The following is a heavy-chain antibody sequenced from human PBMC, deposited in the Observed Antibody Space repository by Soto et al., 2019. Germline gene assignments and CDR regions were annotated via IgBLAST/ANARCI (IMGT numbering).Heavy chain of an antibody. CDR3: TKCLVADDAFDI. V-gene: IGHV3-23*01. J-gene: IGHJ3*02. D-gene: IGHD6-19*01. Sequence: GGSLRLSCAASGFTFSSYAMSWVRQAPGKGLEWVSAISGSGGSTYYADSVKGRFTISRDNSKNTLYLQMNSLRAEDTAVYYCTKCLVADDAFDIWGQGTMVTVSS. CDR2: ISGSGGST. CDR1: GFTFSSYA.